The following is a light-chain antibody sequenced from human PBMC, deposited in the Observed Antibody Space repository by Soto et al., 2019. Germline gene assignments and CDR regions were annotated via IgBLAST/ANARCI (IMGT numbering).Light chain of an antibody. CDR2: GTS. V-gene: IGKV3-20*01. CDR1: ESVRSRY. CDR3: QQYANSPPYT. Sequence: EIVLTQSPGTLSLSPGERATLSCRASESVRSRYLAWYQQKPGQAPRLLFYGTSTRSTGIPDKFSASGSAADFSPTISRLEPEEFVVYFFQQYANSPPYTFGQGTKLEIK. J-gene: IGKJ2*01.